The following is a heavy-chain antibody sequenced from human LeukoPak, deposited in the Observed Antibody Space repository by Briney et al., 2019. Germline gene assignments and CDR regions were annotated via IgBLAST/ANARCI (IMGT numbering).Heavy chain of an antibody. CDR3: ARSSGPHDFWSGSLLYFDY. D-gene: IGHD3-3*01. CDR1: DGSISSYY. CDR2: IYYSGST. V-gene: IGHV4-59*01. Sequence: SETLSLTCTVSDGSISSYYWSWIRQPPGKGLEWIGYIYYSGSTNYNPSLKSRVTISVDTSKNQFSLKLSSVTAADTAVYYCARSSGPHDFWSGSLLYFDYWGQGTLATVSS. J-gene: IGHJ4*02.